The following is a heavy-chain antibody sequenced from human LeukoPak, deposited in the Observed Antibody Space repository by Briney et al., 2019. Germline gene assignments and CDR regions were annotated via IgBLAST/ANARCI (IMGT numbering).Heavy chain of an antibody. CDR3: AREGLRDAFDI. CDR2: IYYSGST. V-gene: IGHV4-59*01. CDR1: GGSISSYY. J-gene: IGHJ3*02. Sequence: PSETLSLTCTVSGGSISSYYRSWIRHPPGKGLEWIGYIYYSGSTNYNPSLKSRVTISVDTSKNQFSLKLSSVTAAETAVYYCAREGLRDAFDIWGQGKMVTVSS.